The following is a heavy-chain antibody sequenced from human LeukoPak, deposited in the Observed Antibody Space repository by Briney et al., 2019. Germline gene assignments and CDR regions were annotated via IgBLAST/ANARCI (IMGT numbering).Heavy chain of an antibody. J-gene: IGHJ4*02. D-gene: IGHD3-3*01. CDR3: ARSPPYDFWSGYYIGYYFDY. CDR2: INHSGST. Sequence: SETLSLTCAVYGGSFSGYYWSWIRQPPGKGLEWIGEINHSGSTNYNPSLKSRVTISVDTSKNQISLKLSSVTAADTAVYYCARSPPYDFWSGYYIGYYFDYWGQGTLVTVSS. V-gene: IGHV4-34*01. CDR1: GGSFSGYY.